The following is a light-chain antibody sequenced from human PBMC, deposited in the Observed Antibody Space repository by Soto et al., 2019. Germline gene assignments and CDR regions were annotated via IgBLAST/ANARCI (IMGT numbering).Light chain of an antibody. Sequence: QSVLTQSSSASASLGSSVNLTCTLSSGHSTYIIAWHQQRPGKAPRYLMKLEGSGTYNKGSGVPDRFSGSSSGTDRYLTISSLQSGDEAEYYCETGDSNTGVFGGGTKLTVL. V-gene: IGLV4-60*03. CDR3: ETGDSNTGV. CDR1: SGHSTYI. J-gene: IGLJ3*02. CDR2: LEGSGTY.